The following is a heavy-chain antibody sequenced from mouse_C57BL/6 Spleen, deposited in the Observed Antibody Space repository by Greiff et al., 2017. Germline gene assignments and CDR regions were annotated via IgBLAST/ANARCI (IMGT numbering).Heavy chain of an antibody. D-gene: IGHD1-1*02. Sequence: VQLQQPGAELVKPGASVKLSCKASGYTFTSYWMQWVKQRPGKGLEWIGEIDPSDSYTNYNQKFKGKATLTVDTSSSTAYMQLSSLTSEDSAVYYCARHGLYAMDYWGQGTSVTVSS. CDR1: GYTFTSYW. V-gene: IGHV1-50*01. J-gene: IGHJ4*01. CDR3: ARHGLYAMDY. CDR2: IDPSDSYT.